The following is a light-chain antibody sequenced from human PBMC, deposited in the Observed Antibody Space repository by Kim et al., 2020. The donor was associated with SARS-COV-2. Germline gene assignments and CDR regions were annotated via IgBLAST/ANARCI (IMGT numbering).Light chain of an antibody. CDR1: QSISDW. J-gene: IGKJ2*01. Sequence: DIQMTQSPSTLSASVGDRVTITCRASQSISDWLAWYQQKPGKAPKVLIYKASNLESGVPSRFSGSGSGTEFTLTISSLQPDDFATYYCQQYDSYPYTFGQGTKLEI. CDR3: QQYDSYPYT. V-gene: IGKV1-5*03. CDR2: KAS.